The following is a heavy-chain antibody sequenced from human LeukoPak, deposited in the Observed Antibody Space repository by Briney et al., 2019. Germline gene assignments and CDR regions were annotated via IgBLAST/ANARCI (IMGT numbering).Heavy chain of an antibody. CDR3: ARASVVAGSGLDY. J-gene: IGHJ4*02. D-gene: IGHD6-19*01. CDR2: IYPSGST. V-gene: IGHV4-30-2*01. Sequence: PSETLSLTCAVSGGPISSDGYSWSWIRQPPGKGLEWIGYIYPSGSTYYNPSLKSRVTISVDRSKNQFSLKLNSVTAADTAVYYCARASVVAGSGLDYWGQGTLVTVSS. CDR1: GGPISSDGYS.